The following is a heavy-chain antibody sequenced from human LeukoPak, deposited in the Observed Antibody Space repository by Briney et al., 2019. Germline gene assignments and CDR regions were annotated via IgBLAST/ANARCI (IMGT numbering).Heavy chain of an antibody. J-gene: IGHJ4*02. V-gene: IGHV4-4*07. Sequence: SETLSLTCTVSGGSISSYYWSWIRQPAGKGLEWIGRIYTSGSTNYNPSLKSRVTISVDKSKNQFSLKLSSVTAADTAVYYCARDLGYCSSTSCREDGDYWGQGTLVTVSS. D-gene: IGHD2-2*01. CDR1: GGSISSYY. CDR2: IYTSGST. CDR3: ARDLGYCSSTSCREDGDY.